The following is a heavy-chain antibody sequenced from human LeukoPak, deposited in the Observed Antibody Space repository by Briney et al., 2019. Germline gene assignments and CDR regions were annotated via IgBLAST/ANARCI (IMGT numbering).Heavy chain of an antibody. V-gene: IGHV3-49*03. D-gene: IGHD3-22*01. CDR3: TRTRTYYYDSSGYYSQGY. CDR2: IRSKAYGGTT. CDR1: GFTFGDYA. Sequence: GGSLRLSCTASGFTFGDYAMSWFCQAPGKGLEWVGFIRSKAYGGTTEYAASVKGRFTISRDDSKSIAYLQMNSLKTEDTAVYYCTRTRTYYYDSSGYYSQGYWGQGTLVTVSS. J-gene: IGHJ4*02.